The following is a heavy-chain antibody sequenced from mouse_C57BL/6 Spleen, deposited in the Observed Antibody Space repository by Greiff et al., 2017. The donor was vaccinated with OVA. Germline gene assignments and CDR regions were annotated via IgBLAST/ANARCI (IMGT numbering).Heavy chain of an antibody. CDR1: GYTFTSYW. Sequence: VQLQQPGAELVKPGASVQMSCKASGYTFTSYWITWVKQRPGQGLEWIGDIYPGSGSTNYNEKFKSKATLTVDTSSSTAYMQLSSLTSEDSAVYYCARGRDYYGSDAMDYWGQGTSVTVSS. CDR2: IYPGSGST. J-gene: IGHJ4*01. D-gene: IGHD1-1*01. V-gene: IGHV1-55*01. CDR3: ARGRDYYGSDAMDY.